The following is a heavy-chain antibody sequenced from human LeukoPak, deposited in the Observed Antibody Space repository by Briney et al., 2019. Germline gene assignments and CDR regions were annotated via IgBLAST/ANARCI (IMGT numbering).Heavy chain of an antibody. CDR2: IHYSGST. D-gene: IGHD2-2*01. J-gene: IGHJ4*01. V-gene: IGHV4-59*08. CDR3: ARRLGGTSTAFDY. CDR1: GGSICSYY. Sequence: PSETLSLTCTVSGGSICSYYWSWTRQPPGKGLEWIGSIHYSGSTTYNPSLKSRVTISVDTSKNQFSLKLSSVTAADTAVYYCARRLGGTSTAFDYGDHVTLVTVYS.